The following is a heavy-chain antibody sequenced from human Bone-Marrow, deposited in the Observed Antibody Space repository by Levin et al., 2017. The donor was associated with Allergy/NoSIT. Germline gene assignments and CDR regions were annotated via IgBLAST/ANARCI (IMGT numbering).Heavy chain of an antibody. J-gene: IGHJ6*02. D-gene: IGHD1-26*01. CDR3: ARVHSGSSLGGYYGMDV. CDR2: ISYDGSNK. V-gene: IGHV3-30*04. Sequence: GGSPRLSCPAFGFTLSTYIMHWVRQAPGKGLEWLAVISYDGSNKNYADSVKGRFTISRDNSKDTLFLQMNSLKPEDTAVYYCARVHSGSSLGGYYGMDVWGQGTTVTVSS. CDR1: GFTLSTYI.